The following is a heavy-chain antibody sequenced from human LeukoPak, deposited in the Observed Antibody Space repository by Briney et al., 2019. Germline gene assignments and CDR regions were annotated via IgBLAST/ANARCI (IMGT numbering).Heavy chain of an antibody. J-gene: IGHJ3*02. CDR1: GYTFTGYY. D-gene: IGHD2/OR15-2a*01. CDR3: ARVSRGLSAFDI. CDR2: INPNSGGT. Sequence: ASVKVSCKASGYTFTGYYMHWVRQAPGQGLEWMGWINPNSGGTNYAQKFQGRVTTTRDTSISTAYMELSRLRSDDTAVYYCARVSRGLSAFDIWGQGTMVTVSS. V-gene: IGHV1-2*02.